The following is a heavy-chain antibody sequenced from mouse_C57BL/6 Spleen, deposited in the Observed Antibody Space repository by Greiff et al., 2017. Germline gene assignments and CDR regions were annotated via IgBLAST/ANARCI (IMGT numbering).Heavy chain of an antibody. CDR1: GYTFTSYW. Sequence: VQLQQPGAELVKPGASVKLSCKASGYTFTSYWMHWVKQRPGQGLEWIGMIHPNSGSTNYNEKFKSKATLTVDKSSSTAYMQLSSLTSEDSAVYYCAREDDYDDGYAMDYWGQGTSVTFSS. D-gene: IGHD2-4*01. CDR3: AREDDYDDGYAMDY. V-gene: IGHV1-64*01. J-gene: IGHJ4*01. CDR2: IHPNSGST.